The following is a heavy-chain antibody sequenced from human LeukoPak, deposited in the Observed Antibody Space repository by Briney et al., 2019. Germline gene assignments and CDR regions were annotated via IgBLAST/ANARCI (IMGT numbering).Heavy chain of an antibody. Sequence: GGSLRLSCAASGFTFSSHEMNWVRQAPGKGLEWVSYISSSGSTIYYADSVKGRFTISRDNAKNSLYLQMNSLRAEDTAVYYCAKLGTTSVTTGYWGQGTLVTVSS. J-gene: IGHJ4*02. D-gene: IGHD4-17*01. V-gene: IGHV3-48*03. CDR1: GFTFSSHE. CDR3: AKLGTTSVTTGY. CDR2: ISSSGSTI.